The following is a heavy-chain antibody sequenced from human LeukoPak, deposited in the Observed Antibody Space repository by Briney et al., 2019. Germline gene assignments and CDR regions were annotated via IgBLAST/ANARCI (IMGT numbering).Heavy chain of an antibody. D-gene: IGHD1-26*01. CDR1: GGSISSYY. Sequence: SETLSLTCTVSGGSISSYYWSWIRQPPGKGLEWIGYIYYSGSTNYNPSLKSRVTISVDTSKNQFSLELSSVTAADTAVYYCARSVGSERDFDYWGQGTLVTVSS. J-gene: IGHJ4*02. CDR2: IYYSGST. CDR3: ARSVGSERDFDY. V-gene: IGHV4-59*01.